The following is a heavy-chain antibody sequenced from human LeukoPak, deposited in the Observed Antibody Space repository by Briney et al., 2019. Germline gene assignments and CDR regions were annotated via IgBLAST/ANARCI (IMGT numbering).Heavy chain of an antibody. CDR3: ARGPAGDSYDRMGDY. D-gene: IGHD5-18*01. CDR2: IYSGGST. CDR1: EFSVASNY. J-gene: IGHJ4*02. V-gene: IGHV3-66*01. Sequence: GGSLRLSCAASEFSVASNYMTWVRQAPGKGLEWVSLIYSGGSTYYADSVKGRFTISRDNSKNTLYLQMNSLRAEDTAVYYCARGPAGDSYDRMGDYWGQGTLVTVSS.